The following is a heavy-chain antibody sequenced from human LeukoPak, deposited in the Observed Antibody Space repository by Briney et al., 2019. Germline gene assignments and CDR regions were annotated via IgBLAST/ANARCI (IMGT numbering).Heavy chain of an antibody. CDR1: GGSISSYH. J-gene: IGHJ5*02. V-gene: IGHV4-4*07. CDR2: IYTSGST. CDR3: ARDRNPIFGVVTGFDP. Sequence: SGTLSLTCTVSGGSISSYHWSWIRQPAGKGLEWIGRIYTSGSTNYNPSLKSRVTMSVDTSKNQFSLKLSSVTAADTAVYYCARDRNPIFGVVTGFDPWGQGTLVTVSS. D-gene: IGHD3-3*01.